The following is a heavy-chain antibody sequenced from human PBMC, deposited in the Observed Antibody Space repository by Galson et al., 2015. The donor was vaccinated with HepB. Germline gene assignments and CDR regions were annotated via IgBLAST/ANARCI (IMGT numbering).Heavy chain of an antibody. J-gene: IGHJ6*02. V-gene: IGHV3-11*06. Sequence: SLRLSCAASGFTFSDYYMSWIRQAPGKGLEWVSYISSSSSYTNYADSVKGRFTISRDSAKNSLYLQMNSLRAEDTAVYYCAREKGGYGDYLAYYGMDVWGQGTTVTVSS. CDR3: AREKGGYGDYLAYYGMDV. D-gene: IGHD4-17*01. CDR2: ISSSSSYT. CDR1: GFTFSDYY.